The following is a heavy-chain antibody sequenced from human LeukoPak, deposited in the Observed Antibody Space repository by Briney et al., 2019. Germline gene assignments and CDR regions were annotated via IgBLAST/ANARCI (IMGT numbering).Heavy chain of an antibody. Sequence: PGGSLRLSCAASGFTFGYYSMTWVRQAPGKGLEWVSIIDGNGDVTFYADSVEGRFTISRDNSKSTVFLQMNSLRAEGTAVYYCAKKLFSGNSPFDYWGQGALVTVSS. J-gene: IGHJ4*02. CDR2: IDGNGDVT. CDR1: GFTFGYYS. CDR3: AKKLFSGNSPFDY. V-gene: IGHV3-23*01. D-gene: IGHD1-26*01.